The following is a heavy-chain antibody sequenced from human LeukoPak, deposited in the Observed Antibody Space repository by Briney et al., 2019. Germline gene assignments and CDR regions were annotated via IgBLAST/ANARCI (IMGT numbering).Heavy chain of an antibody. CDR3: ARAGLYYHDSSGLDY. D-gene: IGHD3-22*01. Sequence: PGGSLRLPCAASGFTFSSYSMNWVRQAPGKGLEWVSYISSSSSTIYYADSVKGRFTISRDNAKNSLYLQMNSLRAEDTAVYYCARAGLYYHDSSGLDYWGQGTLSPSPQ. CDR2: ISSSSSTI. J-gene: IGHJ4*02. V-gene: IGHV3-48*01. CDR1: GFTFSSYS.